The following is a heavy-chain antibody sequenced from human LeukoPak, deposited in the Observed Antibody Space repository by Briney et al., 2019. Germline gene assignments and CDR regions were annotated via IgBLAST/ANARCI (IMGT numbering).Heavy chain of an antibody. CDR1: GGSISSYY. CDR3: AGGGPMVRGVIIYFDY. V-gene: IGHV4-59*01. Sequence: PSETLSLTCTVSGGSISSYYWSWIRQPPGKGLEWIGYIYYSGSTNYNPSLKSRVTISVDTSKNQFSLKLSSVTAADTAVYYCAGGGPMVRGVIIYFDYWGQGTLVTVSS. D-gene: IGHD3-10*01. J-gene: IGHJ4*02. CDR2: IYYSGST.